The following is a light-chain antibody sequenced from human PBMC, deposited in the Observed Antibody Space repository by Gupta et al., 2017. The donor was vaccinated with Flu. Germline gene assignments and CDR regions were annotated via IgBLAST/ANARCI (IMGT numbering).Light chain of an antibody. CDR2: RNN. J-gene: IGLJ1*01. Sequence: QSVLTQPPSASGTPGQRVTISCSGGDSNLGSNFVHWYQQLPGTAPKLLIYRNNRRPSGVPDRFSASKSATSASLAISGLRSEDEADYYCAAWDDSLSGLYVFGSGTKVTVL. CDR3: AAWDDSLSGLYV. V-gene: IGLV1-47*01. CDR1: DSNLGSNF.